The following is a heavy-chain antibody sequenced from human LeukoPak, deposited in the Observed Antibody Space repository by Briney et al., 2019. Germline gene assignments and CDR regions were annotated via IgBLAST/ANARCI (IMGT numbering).Heavy chain of an antibody. V-gene: IGHV3-23*01. CDR1: GFTFSNYA. D-gene: IGHD3-9*01. CDR3: AKWGDYDVLTGYYVPDY. Sequence: PGGSLRLSCAASGFTFSNYAMSWVRQAPGKGREWVSAIFGSGGSTYYADPVKGRFTVSRDNSKSTLYLQMNSLRAEDTALYYCAKWGDYDVLTGYYVPDYWGQGTLVTVSS. CDR2: IFGSGGST. J-gene: IGHJ4*02.